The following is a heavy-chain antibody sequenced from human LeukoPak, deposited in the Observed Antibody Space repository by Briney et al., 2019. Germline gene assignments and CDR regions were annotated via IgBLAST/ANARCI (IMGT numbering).Heavy chain of an antibody. J-gene: IGHJ4*02. Sequence: GGSLRLSCAASGFTFSSYGMHWVRQAPGKGLEWVAVIWYDGSNKYYTDSVKGRFTISRDNSKNTLYLQMNSLRAEDTAVYYCARGPTFGGVYFDYWGQGTLVSVSS. CDR3: ARGPTFGGVYFDY. CDR1: GFTFSSYG. D-gene: IGHD3-16*01. CDR2: IWYDGSNK. V-gene: IGHV3-33*01.